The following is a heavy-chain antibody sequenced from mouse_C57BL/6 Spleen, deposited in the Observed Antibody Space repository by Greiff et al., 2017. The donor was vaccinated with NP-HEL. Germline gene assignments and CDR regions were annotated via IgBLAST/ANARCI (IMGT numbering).Heavy chain of an antibody. V-gene: IGHV1-85*01. J-gene: IGHJ3*01. Sequence: QVQLQQPGPELVKPGASVKLSCKASGYTFTSYDINWVKQRPGQGLEWIGWIYPRDGSTKYNEKFKGKATLTVDTSSSTAYMELHSLTSEDSAVYVCARSYGYDGAWFAYWGQGTLVTVSA. CDR1: GYTFTSYD. CDR2: IYPRDGST. D-gene: IGHD2-2*01. CDR3: ARSYGYDGAWFAY.